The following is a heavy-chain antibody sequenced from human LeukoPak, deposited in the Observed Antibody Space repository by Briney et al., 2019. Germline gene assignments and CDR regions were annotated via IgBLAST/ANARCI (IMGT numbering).Heavy chain of an antibody. V-gene: IGHV1-69*01. CDR1: GGTFSSYA. D-gene: IGHD2-2*01. J-gene: IGHJ6*02. CDR3: AKYRIVPAARPNSGMDV. Sequence: GSSVKVSCKASGGTFSSYAISWVRQAPGQGLEWMGGIIPIFGTANYAQKFQGRVTITADESTSTAYMELSSLRSEDTAVYYCAKYRIVPAARPNSGMDVWAKGPRSPSP. CDR2: IIPIFGTA.